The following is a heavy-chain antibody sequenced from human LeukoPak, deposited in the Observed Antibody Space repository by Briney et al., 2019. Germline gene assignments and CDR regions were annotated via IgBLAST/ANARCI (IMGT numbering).Heavy chain of an antibody. CDR3: ARQYYDSSGYYYYYYYYYMDV. CDR1: GGSISSYY. J-gene: IGHJ6*03. D-gene: IGHD3-22*01. V-gene: IGHV4-59*08. CDR2: IYYSGST. Sequence: SETLSLTCTVSGGSISSYYWSWIRQPPGKGLEWIGYIYYSGSTNYNPSLKSRVTISVDTSKNQFSLKLSSVTAADTAVYYCARQYYDSSGYYYYYYYYYMDVSGKGTTVTVSS.